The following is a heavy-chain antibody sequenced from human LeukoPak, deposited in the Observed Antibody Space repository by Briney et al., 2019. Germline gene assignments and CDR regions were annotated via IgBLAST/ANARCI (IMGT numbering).Heavy chain of an antibody. CDR1: GFTFSSYS. J-gene: IGHJ4*02. CDR2: ISSSSSYI. Sequence: GGSLRLSCAASGFTFSSYSMNWVRQAPGKGLEWVSFISSSSSYIYYADSVKGRFTISGDNAKNSLYLQMNSLRAEDTAVYYCAREGPYGDYFDYWGQGTLVTVSS. D-gene: IGHD4-17*01. V-gene: IGHV3-21*01. CDR3: AREGPYGDYFDY.